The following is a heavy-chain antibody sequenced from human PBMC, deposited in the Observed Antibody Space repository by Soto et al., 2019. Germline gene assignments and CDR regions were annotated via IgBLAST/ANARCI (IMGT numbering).Heavy chain of an antibody. J-gene: IGHJ4*02. D-gene: IGHD3-16*02. Sequence: QVQLQESGPGLVKPSQTLSLTCTVSGGSISSGGYYWSWIRQHPGKGLEWIGYIYYSGSTYYNPSLKSRVIISVDTSKNQFSLKLSSVTAADTAVYYCARVRHDYIWGSYRYADYWGQGTLVTVSS. CDR3: ARVRHDYIWGSYRYADY. CDR1: GGSISSGGYY. V-gene: IGHV4-31*03. CDR2: IYYSGST.